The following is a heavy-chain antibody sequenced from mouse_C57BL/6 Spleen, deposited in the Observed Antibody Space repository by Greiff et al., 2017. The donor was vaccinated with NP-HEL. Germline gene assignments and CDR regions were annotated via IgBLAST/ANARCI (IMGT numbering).Heavy chain of an antibody. D-gene: IGHD2-3*01. Sequence: QVQLQQSGPELVKPGASVKISCKASGYAFSSSWMNWVKQRPGKGLEWIGRIYPGDGATNYNGKFKGKATLTADKSSSTAYMQRSSLTSEDSAVYFCARDGYYENYFDYWGQGTTLTVSS. CDR2: IYPGDGAT. CDR1: GYAFSSSW. J-gene: IGHJ2*01. CDR3: ARDGYYENYFDY. V-gene: IGHV1-82*01.